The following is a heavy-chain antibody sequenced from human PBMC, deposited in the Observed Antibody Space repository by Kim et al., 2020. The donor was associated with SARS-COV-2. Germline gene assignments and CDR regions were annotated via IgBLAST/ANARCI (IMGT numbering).Heavy chain of an antibody. V-gene: IGHV3-74*01. CDR1: GFTFSSYW. D-gene: IGHD2-8*01. CDR2: INSDGSST. Sequence: GGSLRLSCAASGFTFSSYWMHWVRQAPGKGLVWVSRINSDGSSTSYADSVKGRFTISRDNAKNTLYLQMNSLRAEDTAVYYCASHLYCTNGVCYDYWGQGTLVTVSS. J-gene: IGHJ4*02. CDR3: ASHLYCTNGVCYDY.